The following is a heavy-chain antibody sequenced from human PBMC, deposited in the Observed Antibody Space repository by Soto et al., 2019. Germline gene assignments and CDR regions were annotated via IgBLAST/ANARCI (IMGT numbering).Heavy chain of an antibody. CDR1: GGTFSSYT. CDR3: ASESTVTGTDY. J-gene: IGHJ4*02. V-gene: IGHV1-69*02. CDR2: IIPILGIA. D-gene: IGHD4-17*01. Sequence: GASVKVSCKASGGTFSSYTISWVRQAPGQGLEWMGRIIPILGIANYAQKFQGRVTITADKSTSTAYMELSSLRSEDTAVYYCASESTVTGTDYWGQGTLVTVSS.